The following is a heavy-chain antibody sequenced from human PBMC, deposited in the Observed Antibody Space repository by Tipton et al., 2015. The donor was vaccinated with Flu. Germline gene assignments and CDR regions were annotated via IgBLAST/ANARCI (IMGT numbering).Heavy chain of an antibody. V-gene: IGHV3-23*01. Sequence: SLRLSCAASGFTFSSCAMSWVRQAPGKGLEWVSVISGGGDITYYADSVKGRFTISRDNSKNTLYLQMYSLRVEDTAKYYCAKIPSGTWSSDGERDYWGQGTLVTVSS. CDR1: GFTFSSCA. CDR2: ISGGGDIT. D-gene: IGHD1-26*01. J-gene: IGHJ4*02. CDR3: AKIPSGTWSSDGERDY.